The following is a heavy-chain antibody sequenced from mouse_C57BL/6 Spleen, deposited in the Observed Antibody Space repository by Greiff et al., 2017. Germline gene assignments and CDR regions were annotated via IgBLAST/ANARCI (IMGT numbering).Heavy chain of an antibody. Sequence: QVQLQQSGPGLVQPSQSLSITCTVSGFSLTSYGVHWVRQSPGKGLEWLGVIWSGGSTDYNAALISRLSISKDNSKSQVFFKMNSLQADDTAIYYCASSSSLAMDDWGQGTSVTVSS. V-gene: IGHV2-2*01. D-gene: IGHD1-1*01. CDR3: ASSSSLAMDD. J-gene: IGHJ4*01. CDR2: IWSGGST. CDR1: GFSLTSYG.